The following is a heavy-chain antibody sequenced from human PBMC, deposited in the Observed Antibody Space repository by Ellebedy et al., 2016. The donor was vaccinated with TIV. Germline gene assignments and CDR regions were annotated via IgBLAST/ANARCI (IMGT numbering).Heavy chain of an antibody. CDR2: ISARGGST. D-gene: IGHD6-13*01. J-gene: IGHJ4*02. V-gene: IGHV3-23*01. CDR1: GFTFSRNA. CDR3: AKDLGYSTSWYSPFDD. Sequence: PGGSLRLSCAASGFTFSRNAMSWVRQAPGTGLEWVSAISARGGSTYYADAVKGRFTISRDNFVGTLYLQMNSRRADDTAVYYCAKDLGYSTSWYSPFDDWGQGTLVTVSS.